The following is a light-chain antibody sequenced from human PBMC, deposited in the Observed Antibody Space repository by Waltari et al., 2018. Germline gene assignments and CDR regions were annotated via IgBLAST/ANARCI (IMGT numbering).Light chain of an antibody. V-gene: IGKV3-20*01. CDR3: QHYVRLPAT. J-gene: IGKJ1*01. CDR2: GAS. Sequence: EIVLTQSPGTLSLPPGERATLSCRASQSVSRTLAWYQQKPGQAPRRLIFGASNRATGIPDRFSGSGSGTDFSLIITRLEPEDSAMYYCQHYVRLPATFGQGTKVEIK. CDR1: QSVSRT.